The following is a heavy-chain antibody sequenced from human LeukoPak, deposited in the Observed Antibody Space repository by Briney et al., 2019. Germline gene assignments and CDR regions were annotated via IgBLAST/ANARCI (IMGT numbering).Heavy chain of an antibody. CDR3: AKASAVTPLGDAFDI. D-gene: IGHD4-11*01. J-gene: IGHJ3*02. CDR1: GFTFDDYA. Sequence: GGSLRLSCAASGFTFDDYAMHWVRQAPGKGLEWVSGISWNSGSIGYADSVKGRFTISRDNAKNSLYLQMNSLRAEDMALYYCAKASAVTPLGDAFDIWGQGTMVTVSP. V-gene: IGHV3-9*03. CDR2: ISWNSGSI.